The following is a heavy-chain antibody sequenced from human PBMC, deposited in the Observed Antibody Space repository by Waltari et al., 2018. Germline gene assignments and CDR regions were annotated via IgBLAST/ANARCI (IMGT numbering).Heavy chain of an antibody. CDR1: GFTFSSYA. CDR2: ISCDGSNK. J-gene: IGHJ4*02. V-gene: IGHV3-30-3*01. CDR3: ARVTTLRRGYFDY. Sequence: QVQLVESGGGVVQPGRSLRLSCAASGFTFSSYAMHWVRQAPGKGLEWVAVISCDGSNKYYADSVKGRFTISRDNSKNTLYLQMNSLRAEDTAVYYCARVTTLRRGYFDYWGQGTLVTVSS. D-gene: IGHD4-17*01.